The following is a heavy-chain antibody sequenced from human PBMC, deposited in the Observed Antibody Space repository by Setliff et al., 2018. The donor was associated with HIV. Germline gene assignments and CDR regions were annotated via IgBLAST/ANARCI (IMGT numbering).Heavy chain of an antibody. D-gene: IGHD2-15*01. V-gene: IGHV4-39*07. J-gene: IGHJ5*02. CDR2: IFYTGST. CDR3: ARAPFRGGSFGWFDP. Sequence: SETLSLTCTVSGGSISSSSYYWDWIRQPPGKSLEWVGSIFYTGSTNYRPSLRSRATISFDTSKNQFSLNLTSVTAADTAVYYCARAPFRGGSFGWFDPWGQGTLVTVSS. CDR1: GGSISSSSYY.